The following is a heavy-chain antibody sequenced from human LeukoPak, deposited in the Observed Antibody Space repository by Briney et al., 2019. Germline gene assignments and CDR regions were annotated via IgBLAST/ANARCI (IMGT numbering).Heavy chain of an antibody. Sequence: SETLSLTCTVSGGSISSYYWSWIRQPPGKGLEWIGYIYYSGSTNYNPSLKSRVTISVDTSKNQFSPKLSSVTAADTAVYYCARGYITTFFDYWGQGTLVTVSS. CDR1: GGSISSYY. J-gene: IGHJ4*02. CDR2: IYYSGST. CDR3: ARGYITTFFDY. D-gene: IGHD3-3*01. V-gene: IGHV4-59*01.